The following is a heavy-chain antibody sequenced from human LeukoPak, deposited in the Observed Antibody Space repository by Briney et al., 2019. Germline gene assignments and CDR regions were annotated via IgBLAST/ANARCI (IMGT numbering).Heavy chain of an antibody. CDR1: GFTFSVYA. CDR2: ISGSGANI. J-gene: IGHJ4*02. D-gene: IGHD1-26*01. CDR3: AKDASGSYCPDY. Sequence: GGSLRLSCAASGFTFSVYAMSWVRQAPGKGLEWVSGISGSGANIHYADSVKGRFTISRDSSKNTLYLQMNSLRAEDTATYYCAKDASGSYCPDYWGQGTLVTVSS. V-gene: IGHV3-23*01.